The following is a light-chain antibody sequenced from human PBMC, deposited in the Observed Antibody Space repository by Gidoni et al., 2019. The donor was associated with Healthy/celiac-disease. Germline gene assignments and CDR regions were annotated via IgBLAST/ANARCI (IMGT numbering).Light chain of an antibody. V-gene: IGKV3-20*01. J-gene: IGKJ1*01. CDR3: QQYGSSPRP. CDR2: GAS. Sequence: EIVLTKSPGTLSLSPGERATLSCRASQSVSSNYLAWYQQKPGQAPRLLIYGASSRATGIPDFTLTISRLEPEDFAVYYCQQYGSSPRPFGQGTKVEIK. CDR1: QSVSSNY.